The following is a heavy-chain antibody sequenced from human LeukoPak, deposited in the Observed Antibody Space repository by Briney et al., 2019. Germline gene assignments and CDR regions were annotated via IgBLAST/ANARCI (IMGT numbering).Heavy chain of an antibody. CDR1: GYTFTTYG. D-gene: IGHD5-18*01. Sequence: GASVKVSCKASGYTFTTYGISWVRQAPGQGLEWMGWISAYNGNTNYAQKLQGRVTMTTDTSASTAYMELRSLRSDDTAVFYCARAGGYSYGGYWYFDLWGRGTLVTVSS. V-gene: IGHV1-18*01. J-gene: IGHJ2*01. CDR2: ISAYNGNT. CDR3: ARAGGYSYGGYWYFDL.